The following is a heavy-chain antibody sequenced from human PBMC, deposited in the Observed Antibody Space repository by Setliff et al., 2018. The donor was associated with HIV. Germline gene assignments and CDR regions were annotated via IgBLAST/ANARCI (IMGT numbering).Heavy chain of an antibody. D-gene: IGHD3-3*01. J-gene: IGHJ4*02. V-gene: IGHV4-4*07. CDR3: ARGREWTHLDY. Sequence: PSETLSLTCTVSGGSISSYYWSWIRQPAGKGLEWIGRIYASGSTNYNPSLKSRVTMSVDTSKNHFSLKLSSVTAADTAVFYCARGREWTHLDYWGQETLVTAPQ. CDR2: IYASGST. CDR1: GGSISSYY.